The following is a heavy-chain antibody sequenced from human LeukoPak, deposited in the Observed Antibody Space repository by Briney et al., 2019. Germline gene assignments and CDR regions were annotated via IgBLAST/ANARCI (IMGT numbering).Heavy chain of an antibody. CDR2: ILTSGST. D-gene: IGHD4-11*01. CDR1: GASISNYY. V-gene: IGHV4-4*07. J-gene: IGHJ5*02. Sequence: PSETLSLTCTVSGASISNYYWSWIRQPAGKGLEWIGQILTSGSTNYNPSLKSRVSMSVDRSKNQFSLKLSSVTAADTAVYYCARMTTVLGWVDPWGQGTLVTVSS. CDR3: ARMTTVLGWVDP.